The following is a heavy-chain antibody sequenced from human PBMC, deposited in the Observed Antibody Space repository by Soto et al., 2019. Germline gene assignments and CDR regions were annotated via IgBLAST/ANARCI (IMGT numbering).Heavy chain of an antibody. CDR1: GYIFTNYA. CDR2: ISASNGDT. Sequence: VHRLQSGGEVKKPGASVKVSCKTSGYIFTNYAINWVRQAPGQGLEWMGWISASNGDTKYAQRYQGRLPVTTEPSTTTAYMELGSLRSDDTAVYYCARDGRAFSIFGETMDVWGQGNTVTVSS. J-gene: IGHJ6*02. D-gene: IGHD3-3*01. CDR3: ARDGRAFSIFGETMDV. V-gene: IGHV1-18*01.